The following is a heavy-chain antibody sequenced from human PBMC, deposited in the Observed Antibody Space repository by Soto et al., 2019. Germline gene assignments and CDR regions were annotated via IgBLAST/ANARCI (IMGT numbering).Heavy chain of an antibody. V-gene: IGHV3-48*02. Sequence: EVQLVESGGGLVQPGGSLRLSCSASGFSFSSYSMNWVRQAPGKGLEWLSYISSSSSLILYADSVKGRFTISRDNVKNSLYLQMNTLRDEDTAVYYCVRERIYAFDGWGQGTVVTVSS. J-gene: IGHJ3*01. D-gene: IGHD2-21*01. CDR1: GFSFSSYS. CDR2: ISSSSSLI. CDR3: VRERIYAFDG.